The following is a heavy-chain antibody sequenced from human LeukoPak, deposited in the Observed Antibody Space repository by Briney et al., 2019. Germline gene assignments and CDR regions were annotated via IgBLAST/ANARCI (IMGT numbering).Heavy chain of an antibody. CDR2: ISSSSSYI. Sequence: GGSLRLSCAASGFTFSSYSMNWVRQAPGKGLEWVSSISSSSSYIYYADSVKGRFTISRDNSKNTLYLQMNSLRAEDTAVYYCARDLNGVGAAALDPWGQGTLVTVSS. D-gene: IGHD6-13*01. CDR1: GFTFSSYS. CDR3: ARDLNGVGAAALDP. V-gene: IGHV3-21*04. J-gene: IGHJ5*02.